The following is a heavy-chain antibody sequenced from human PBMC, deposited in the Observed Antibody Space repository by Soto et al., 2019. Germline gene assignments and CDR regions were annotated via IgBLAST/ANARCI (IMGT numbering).Heavy chain of an antibody. Sequence: PGGSLRLSCAASGFTFSSYWMSWVRQAPGKGLEWVANIKQDGSEKYYVDSVKGRFTISRDNAKNSLYLQMNSLRAEDTAVYYCARDVPDIVVVVAATFWFDPWGQGTLVTVSS. CDR2: IKQDGSEK. J-gene: IGHJ5*02. V-gene: IGHV3-7*01. CDR3: ARDVPDIVVVVAATFWFDP. CDR1: GFTFSSYW. D-gene: IGHD2-15*01.